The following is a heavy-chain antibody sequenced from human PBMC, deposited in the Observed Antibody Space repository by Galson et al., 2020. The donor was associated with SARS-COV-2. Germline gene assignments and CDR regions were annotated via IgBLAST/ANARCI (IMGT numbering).Heavy chain of an antibody. CDR3: ARVWERGFSYGNWFDP. V-gene: IGHV1-8*01. D-gene: IGHD5-18*01. Sequence: ASVKVSCKASGYTFTNYDINWVRQATGEGLEWMGWMNPKSGNTGYVQRFQGRVTMIRDTSTSTAYMELSSLRSEDTAVYYCARVWERGFSYGNWFDPWGQGTLVTVSS. CDR2: MNPKSGNT. CDR1: GYTFTNYD. J-gene: IGHJ5*02.